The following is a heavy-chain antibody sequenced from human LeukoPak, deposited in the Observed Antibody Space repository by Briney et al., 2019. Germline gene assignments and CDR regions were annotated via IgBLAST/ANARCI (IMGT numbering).Heavy chain of an antibody. Sequence: ASVKVSCKASGGTFSSYAISWVRQAPGQGLEXXXGIIPIFGTANYAQKFQGRVTITADRSTSTAYMELSSLRSEDTAVYYCARARIAAAGNNFDYWGQGTLVTVSS. V-gene: IGHV1-69*06. J-gene: IGHJ4*02. D-gene: IGHD6-13*01. CDR1: GGTFSSYA. CDR3: ARARIAAAGNNFDY. CDR2: IIPIFGTA.